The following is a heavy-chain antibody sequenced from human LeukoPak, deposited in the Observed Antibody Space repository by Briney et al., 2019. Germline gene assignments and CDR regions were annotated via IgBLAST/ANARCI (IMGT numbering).Heavy chain of an antibody. CDR1: AFTFSSYE. J-gene: IGHJ4*02. Sequence: PGGSLRLSCAASAFTFSSYEMNWVRQAPGKGLEWVSYISSSGSTIYYADSVKGRFTISRDNAKNSLYLQMNSLRAEDTAVYYCARDGDSGNYQLDYWGQGTLVTVSS. CDR3: ARDGDSGNYQLDY. D-gene: IGHD1-26*01. V-gene: IGHV3-48*03. CDR2: ISSSGSTI.